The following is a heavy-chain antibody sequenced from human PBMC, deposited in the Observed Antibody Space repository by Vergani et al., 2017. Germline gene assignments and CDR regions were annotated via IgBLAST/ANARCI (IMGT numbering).Heavy chain of an antibody. CDR3: ARDLGLRFLEWHALSYYYGMDV. D-gene: IGHD3-3*01. V-gene: IGHV1-69*01. J-gene: IGHJ6*02. CDR1: GGTFSSYA. Sequence: QVQLVQSGAEVKKPGSSVKVSCKASGGTFSSYAISWVRQAPGQGLEWMGGIIPIFGTANYAQKFQGRVTITADESTSTAYMELSSLRSEDTAVYYCARDLGLRFLEWHALSYYYGMDVWGQGP. CDR2: IIPIFGTA.